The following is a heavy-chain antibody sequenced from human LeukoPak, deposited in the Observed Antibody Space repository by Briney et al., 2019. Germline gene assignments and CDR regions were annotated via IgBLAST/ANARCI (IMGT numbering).Heavy chain of an antibody. D-gene: IGHD3-3*01. V-gene: IGHV1-69*06. CDR1: GGTLSSYA. CDR3: ARVTPHTICGVVID. J-gene: IGHJ4*02. CDR2: IIPISGTA. Sequence: ASVKVSCKASGGTLSSYAISWVRQAPGQGLEWMGRIIPISGTANYAQKFQGRVTITADKSTSTAYMELSSLRSEDTAVYYCARVTPHTICGVVIDWGQGTLVTVSS.